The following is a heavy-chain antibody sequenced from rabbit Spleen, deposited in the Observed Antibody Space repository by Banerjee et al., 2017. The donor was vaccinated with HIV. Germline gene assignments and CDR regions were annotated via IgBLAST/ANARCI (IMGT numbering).Heavy chain of an antibody. D-gene: IGHD5-1*01. J-gene: IGHJ4*01. CDR1: GFSFSSSYY. CDR2: IYVGSGGGT. V-gene: IGHV1S40*01. Sequence: QSLEESGGDLVKPEGSLTLTCTASGFSFSSSYYMCWVRQAPGKGLECIACIYVGSGGGTKYASWAKGRFTISKTSSTTVTLQMTSLTVADTATYFCARGGEGGYGYLDLWGPGTLVTVS. CDR3: ARGGEGGYGYLDL.